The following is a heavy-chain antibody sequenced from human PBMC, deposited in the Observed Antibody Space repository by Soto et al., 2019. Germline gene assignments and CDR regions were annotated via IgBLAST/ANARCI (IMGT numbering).Heavy chain of an antibody. J-gene: IGHJ2*01. Sequence: EVQLLESGGGLVQPGGSLRLSCAASGFTFSSYDMSWVRQAPGKGLEWVSAISGSGGSTYYADSVKGRFTISRDNYKNTWYLQMNSLRAEDTAVYYCAKRVRSSNSGVVGYFDIWGRGTLVTVS. V-gene: IGHV3-23*01. CDR3: AKRVRSSNSGVVGYFDI. D-gene: IGHD2-2*01. CDR2: ISGSGGST. CDR1: GFTFSSYD.